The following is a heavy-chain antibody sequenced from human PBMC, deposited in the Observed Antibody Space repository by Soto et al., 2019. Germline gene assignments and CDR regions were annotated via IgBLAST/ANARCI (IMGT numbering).Heavy chain of an antibody. CDR2: ISFDGTKK. D-gene: IGHD4-17*01. Sequence: SGGSLRLSCAAPGFTFNIYALHWVRQAPGKGLEWVAVISFDGTKKYYSDSVKGRFTISRDNLKNTLYLQMNNLRVEDAALYFCASEDDYGYRYINYGLDVWGQGTTVTVSS. J-gene: IGHJ6*02. CDR1: GFTFNIYA. V-gene: IGHV3-30-3*01. CDR3: ASEDDYGYRYINYGLDV.